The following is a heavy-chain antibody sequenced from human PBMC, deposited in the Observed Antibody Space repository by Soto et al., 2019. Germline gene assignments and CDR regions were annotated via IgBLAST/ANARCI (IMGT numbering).Heavy chain of an antibody. D-gene: IGHD6-19*01. Sequence: PSETLPLTCTFSGRSVSSGSYYWSSLRQPPGKGLEWIGYIYYSGSTNYNPSLKSRVTISVDTSKNQFSLKLSSVTAADTAVYYCARVAVADSNWFDPWGQGTLVSVSS. CDR3: ARVAVADSNWFDP. CDR2: IYYSGST. J-gene: IGHJ5*02. V-gene: IGHV4-61*01. CDR1: GRSVSSGSYY.